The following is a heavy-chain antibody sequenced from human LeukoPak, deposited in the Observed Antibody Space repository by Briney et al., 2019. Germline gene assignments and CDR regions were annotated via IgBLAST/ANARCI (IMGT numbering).Heavy chain of an antibody. V-gene: IGHV3-74*01. D-gene: IGHD2/OR15-2a*01. Sequence: GGSLRLSCAASGFTFSSHWMHWVRQAPGKGLVWVSLINSDGSITTYADSVKSRFTISRDNAKNTVYLQMNSLRAEDTAVYYCARDNRNYMFDYWGRGILVTVSS. CDR3: ARDNRNYMFDY. CDR2: INSDGSIT. CDR1: GFTFSSHW. J-gene: IGHJ4*02.